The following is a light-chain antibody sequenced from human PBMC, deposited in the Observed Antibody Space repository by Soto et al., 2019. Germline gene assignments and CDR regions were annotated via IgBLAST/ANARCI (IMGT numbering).Light chain of an antibody. J-gene: IGLJ3*02. CDR3: SSYAGSYTV. Sequence: QSALTQPRSVSGSPGQSVTIFCTGTSSDVGGYNFVSWYQQHPGKAPKFMIYDVSKRPSGVPDRFSGSRSGYTASLTISGLRAEDEADYYCSSYAGSYTVFGGGTKVTVL. CDR1: SSDVGGYNF. V-gene: IGLV2-11*01. CDR2: DVS.